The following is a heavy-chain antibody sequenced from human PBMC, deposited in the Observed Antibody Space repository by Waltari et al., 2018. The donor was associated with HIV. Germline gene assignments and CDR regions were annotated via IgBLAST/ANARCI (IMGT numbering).Heavy chain of an antibody. CDR3: ARALYSGAWYGCDH. Sequence: QVQLVESGGGVVQPGRSLRLSCEASGFSFSGYGMHWVRQAPGKGLEWVAFIWNGGTNKYYGESVRGRFTVSRDNSKNTVYLQMDSLRVEDTAVYYCARALYSGAWYGCDHWGQGTLVTVSS. CDR2: IWNGGTNK. V-gene: IGHV3-33*01. CDR1: GFSFSGYG. J-gene: IGHJ4*01. D-gene: IGHD6-19*01.